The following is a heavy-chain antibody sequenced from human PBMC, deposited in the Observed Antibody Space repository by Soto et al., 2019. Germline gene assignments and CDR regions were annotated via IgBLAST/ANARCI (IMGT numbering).Heavy chain of an antibody. J-gene: IGHJ4*02. CDR2: ISSSGSTI. D-gene: IGHD3-10*01. CDR3: ARESGITMVRGVKY. CDR1: GFTFSDYY. V-gene: IGHV3-11*01. Sequence: GGSLRLSCAASGFTFSDYYMSWIRQAPGKGLEWVSYISSSGSTIYYADSVKGQFTISRDNAKNLLYLQMNSLRAEDTGVYYCARESGITMVRGVKYWGQGTLVTVSS.